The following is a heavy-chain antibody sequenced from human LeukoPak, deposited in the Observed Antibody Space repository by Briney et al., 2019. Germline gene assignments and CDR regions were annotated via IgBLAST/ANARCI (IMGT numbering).Heavy chain of an antibody. J-gene: IGHJ3*02. CDR3: TRYSSSWATIGAFDI. CDR1: GFTFGDYA. V-gene: IGHV3-49*04. D-gene: IGHD6-13*01. CDR2: IRSKAYGWTT. Sequence: GGSLRLSCTASGFTFGDYAMSWVRQAPGKGLEWVGFIRSKAYGWTTEYAASVKGRFTISRDDSKSIAYLQMNSLKTEDTAVYYCTRYSSSWATIGAFDIWGQGTMVTVSS.